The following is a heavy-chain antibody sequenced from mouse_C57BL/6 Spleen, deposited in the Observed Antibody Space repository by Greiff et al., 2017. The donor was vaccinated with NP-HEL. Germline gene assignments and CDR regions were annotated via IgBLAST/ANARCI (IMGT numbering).Heavy chain of an antibody. CDR2: IYPGDGDT. J-gene: IGHJ3*01. CDR3: ARGSPKVYDGYPFAY. V-gene: IGHV1-80*01. CDR1: GYAFSSYW. D-gene: IGHD2-3*01. Sequence: QVQLQQSGAELVKPGASVKISCKASGYAFSSYWMNWVKQRPGKGLEWIGQIYPGDGDTNYNGKFKGKATLTADKSSSTAYMQLSSLTSEDSAVYFCARGSPKVYDGYPFAYWGQGTLVTVSA.